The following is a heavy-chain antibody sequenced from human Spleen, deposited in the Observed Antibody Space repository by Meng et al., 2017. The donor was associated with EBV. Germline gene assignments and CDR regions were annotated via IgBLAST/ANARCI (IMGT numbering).Heavy chain of an antibody. V-gene: IGHV1-46*01. Sequence: QVLLVESLTEGDTPRATAKDSCKATGTGSSFSSYYIRLVRQSPGQGLEWMGIINTSGDTTNYAQKFQGRVIMIRDTSTNTVYMELSSLRSEDTAVYYCVRAPHWFRDYGGDYWGQGTLVTVSS. CDR1: GTGSSFSSYY. D-gene: IGHD4/OR15-4a*01. J-gene: IGHJ4*02. CDR3: VRAPHWFRDYGGDY. CDR2: INTSGDTT.